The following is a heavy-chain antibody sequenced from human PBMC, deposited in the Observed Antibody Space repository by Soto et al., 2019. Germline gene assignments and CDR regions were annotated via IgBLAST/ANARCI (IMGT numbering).Heavy chain of an antibody. CDR3: ARATVLRFLEWSPPDYMDV. J-gene: IGHJ6*03. V-gene: IGHV1-18*01. Sequence: ASVKVSCKASGYGFTSYDINWVRQATGQGLEWMGWMNPYNGNTDYAQKLQGRVTMTTDTSTSTAYMELRSLRSDDTAVYYCARATVLRFLEWSPPDYMDVWGKGTTVTVSS. CDR1: GYGFTSYD. CDR2: MNPYNGNT. D-gene: IGHD3-3*01.